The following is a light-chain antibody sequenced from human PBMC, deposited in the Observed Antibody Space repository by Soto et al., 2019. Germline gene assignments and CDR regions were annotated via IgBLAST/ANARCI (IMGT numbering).Light chain of an antibody. Sequence: EIVLTQSPATLSLSPGERATLSCRASQSVSSYLAWYQQKPGQAPRLLIYDASNRATGIPARFSGSGSGTDFTLTISSLQPEDFATYYCQQANSLPLTFGGGTKVDIK. J-gene: IGKJ4*01. CDR1: QSVSSY. V-gene: IGKV3-11*01. CDR3: QQANSLPLT. CDR2: DAS.